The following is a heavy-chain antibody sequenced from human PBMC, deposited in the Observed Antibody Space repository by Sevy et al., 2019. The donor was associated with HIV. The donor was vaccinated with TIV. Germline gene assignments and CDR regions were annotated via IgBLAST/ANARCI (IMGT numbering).Heavy chain of an antibody. CDR3: AREVVGARFDY. CDR2: INHSGST. CDR1: GGSFSGYY. Sequence: SETLSLTCAVYGGSFSGYYWSWIRQPPGKGLEWIGEINHSGSTNYNPSLKSRVTISVDTSKNQFSLKLSSVTAADTAVHYCAREVVGARFDYWGQGTLVTVSS. D-gene: IGHD1-26*01. J-gene: IGHJ4*02. V-gene: IGHV4-34*01.